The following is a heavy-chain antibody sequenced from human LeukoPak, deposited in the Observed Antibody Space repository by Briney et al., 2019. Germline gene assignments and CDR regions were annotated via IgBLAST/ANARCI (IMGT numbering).Heavy chain of an antibody. CDR1: GGSISSYY. D-gene: IGHD7-27*01. CDR2: IYHSGST. J-gene: IGHJ4*02. CDR3: ARVGIGFDY. Sequence: PSETLSLTCTVSGGSISSYYWSWIRQPPGKGLEWIGEIYHSGSTNYNPSLKSRVTISVDKSKNQFSLKLSSVTAADTAVYYCARVGIGFDYWGQGTLVTVSS. V-gene: IGHV4-59*12.